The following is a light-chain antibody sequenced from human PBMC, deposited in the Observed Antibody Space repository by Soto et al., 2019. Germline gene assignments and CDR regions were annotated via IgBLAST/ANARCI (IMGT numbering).Light chain of an antibody. V-gene: IGLV2-14*01. CDR3: SSYTSTTTPVV. J-gene: IGLJ2*01. CDR1: SSDVGGYNH. CDR2: EVS. Sequence: QSVLTQPASVSGSPGQSITISCTGTSSDVGGYNHVSWYQQHPGKAPKLIIYEVSNRPSGVSSRFSGSKSGNTASLTISGLQAEDEADYYCSSYTSTTTPVVFGGGTKLTVL.